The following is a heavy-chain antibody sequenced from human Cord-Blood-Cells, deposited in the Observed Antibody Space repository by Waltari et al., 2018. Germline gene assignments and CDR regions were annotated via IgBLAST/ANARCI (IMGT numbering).Heavy chain of an antibody. J-gene: IGHJ4*02. CDR3: ARIGYSGYDQGFDY. D-gene: IGHD5-12*01. V-gene: IGHV2-26*01. CDR1: GFSLSNARMG. CDR2: IFSNDEK. Sequence: ETLTLTCTVSGFSLSNARMGVSWIRQPPGKALEWLAHIFSNDEKSYSTSLKSRLTISKDTSKSQVVLTMTNMDPVDTATYYCARIGYSGYDQGFDYWGQGTLVTVSS.